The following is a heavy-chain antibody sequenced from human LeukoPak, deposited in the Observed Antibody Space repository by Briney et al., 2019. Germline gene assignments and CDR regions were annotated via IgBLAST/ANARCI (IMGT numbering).Heavy chain of an antibody. Sequence: GGSLRLSSAASGFSIGDYGMSWVRQTPEKGLEWASGITWNGGSTGYADSVKGRFTISRDNAMNSLYLQMNSLRAEDTALYYCAMKFSGDYYYMDVWGKGTTVTVSS. D-gene: IGHD3-10*01. CDR1: GFSIGDYG. V-gene: IGHV3-20*03. CDR2: ITWNGGST. CDR3: AMKFSGDYYYMDV. J-gene: IGHJ6*03.